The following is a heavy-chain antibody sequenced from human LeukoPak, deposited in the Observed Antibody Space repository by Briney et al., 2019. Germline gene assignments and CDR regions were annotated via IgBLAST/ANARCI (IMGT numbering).Heavy chain of an antibody. J-gene: IGHJ6*02. CDR1: GGSISSGGYS. Sequence: SETLSLTCAVSGGSISSGGYSWSWIRQPPGKGLEWIGYTYYSGSTYYNPSLKSRVTISVDTSKNQLSLNLSSVTAADTAVYYCARDLSDDGSPYTHYGMAVWGQGTTVTVSS. CDR3: ARDLSDDGSPYTHYGMAV. D-gene: IGHD3-16*01. V-gene: IGHV4-30-4*07. CDR2: TYYSGST.